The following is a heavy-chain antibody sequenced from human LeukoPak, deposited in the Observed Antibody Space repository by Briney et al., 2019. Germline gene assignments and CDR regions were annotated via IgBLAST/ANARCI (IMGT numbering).Heavy chain of an antibody. CDR1: GFTFSSYG. CDR2: ISYDGSNK. Sequence: GGSLRLSCAASGFTFSSYGMHWVRQAPGKGLEWVAVISYDGSNKYYADSVKGRFTISRDYSKNTLYLQMNSLRAEDTAVYYCAKGDIFDYGDGGFDYWGQGTLVTVSS. V-gene: IGHV3-30*18. D-gene: IGHD4-17*01. CDR3: AKGDIFDYGDGGFDY. J-gene: IGHJ4*02.